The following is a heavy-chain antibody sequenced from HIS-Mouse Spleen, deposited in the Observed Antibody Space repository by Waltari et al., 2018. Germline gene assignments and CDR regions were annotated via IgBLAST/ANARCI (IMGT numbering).Heavy chain of an antibody. D-gene: IGHD7-27*01. J-gene: IGHJ3*02. CDR2: INPNSGGT. V-gene: IGHV1-2*02. Sequence: QVQLVQSGAEVKKPGASVKVSCKASGYPFTGYYMPWVRQAPGQGLEWMGWINPNSGGTNYAQKFQGRVTMTRDTSISTAYMELSRLRSDDTAVYYCARITKLGIPNYDAFDIWGQGTMVTVSS. CDR3: ARITKLGIPNYDAFDI. CDR1: GYPFTGYY.